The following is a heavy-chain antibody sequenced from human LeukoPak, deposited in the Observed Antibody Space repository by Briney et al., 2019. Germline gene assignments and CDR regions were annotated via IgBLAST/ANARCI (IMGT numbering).Heavy chain of an antibody. CDR3: ARDLYNYYGMDV. J-gene: IGHJ6*02. D-gene: IGHD3-10*01. CDR2: ISSSSSYI. V-gene: IGHV3-21*06. CDR1: GFTLSSYS. Sequence: GGSLRLSCAASGFTLSSYSMNWVRQAPGKGLEWVSSISSSSSYIYYADSVKGRFTISRDKAKNSLYLQMNSLRAEDTAVYHCARDLYNYYGMDVWGQGTTVTVSS.